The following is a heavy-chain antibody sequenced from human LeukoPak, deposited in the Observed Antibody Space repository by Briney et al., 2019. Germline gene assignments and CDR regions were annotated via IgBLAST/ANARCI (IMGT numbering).Heavy chain of an antibody. V-gene: IGHV4-39*07. CDR2: IYYSGST. Sequence: SETLSLTCTVSGGSISSSSYYWGWIRQPPGKGLEWIGSIYYSGSTYYNPSLKSRVTMSVDTSKNQFSLKLSSVTAADTAVYYCARGGYYYGSGSYWAYYYYMDVWGKGTTVTISS. CDR3: ARGGYYYGSGSYWAYYYYMDV. J-gene: IGHJ6*03. CDR1: GGSISSSSYY. D-gene: IGHD3-10*01.